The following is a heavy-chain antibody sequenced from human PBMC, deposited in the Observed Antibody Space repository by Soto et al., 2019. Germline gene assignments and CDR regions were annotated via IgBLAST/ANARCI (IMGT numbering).Heavy chain of an antibody. Sequence: GGSLRLCCAASGFTFSSYGMHWVRQAPGKGLEWVALISYDGSDKSYADSVKGRFTISRDNSKNTLYLQMNSLRADDTAVYYCAKGLTTVIAPAFDYWGQGTLVTVSS. J-gene: IGHJ4*02. CDR3: AKGLTTVIAPAFDY. D-gene: IGHD4-17*01. V-gene: IGHV3-30*18. CDR1: GFTFSSYG. CDR2: ISYDGSDK.